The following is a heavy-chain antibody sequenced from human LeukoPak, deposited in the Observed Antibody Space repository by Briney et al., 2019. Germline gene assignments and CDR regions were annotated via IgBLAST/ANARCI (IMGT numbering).Heavy chain of an antibody. V-gene: IGHV4-59*01. CDR3: ARGPGWGFDY. D-gene: IGHD7-27*01. Sequence: SETLSLTCTVSGGSISSYYWSWIRQPPGKGLEWIGYIYYSGSTNYNPSLKSRVTISVDTSKNQFSLKLSAVTAADTAVYYCARGPGWGFDYWGQGTLVTVSS. J-gene: IGHJ4*02. CDR2: IYYSGST. CDR1: GGSISSYY.